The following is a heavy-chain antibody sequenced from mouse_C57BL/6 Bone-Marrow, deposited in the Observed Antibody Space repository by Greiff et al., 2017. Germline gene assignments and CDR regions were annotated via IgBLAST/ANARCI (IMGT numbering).Heavy chain of an antibody. CDR1: GYTFTSYW. D-gene: IGHD1-1*01. CDR3: ARSTVGYYYAMDY. Sequence: VQLQQPGAELVKPGASVKLSCKASGYTFTSYWMHWVKQRPGQGLEWIGMIHPNSGSTNYNEKFKSKATLTVDKSSSTAYMQLSSLTSEDSAVYYCARSTVGYYYAMDYWGQGTSVTVSS. V-gene: IGHV1-64*01. J-gene: IGHJ4*01. CDR2: IHPNSGST.